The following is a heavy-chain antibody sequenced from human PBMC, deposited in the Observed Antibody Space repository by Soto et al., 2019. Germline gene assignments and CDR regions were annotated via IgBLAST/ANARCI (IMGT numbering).Heavy chain of an antibody. J-gene: IGHJ4*02. D-gene: IGHD6-19*01. CDR2: INPKNGDT. CDR1: GYTFSDYY. CDR3: ARALRYGSSSGWHLYR. V-gene: IGHV1-2*04. Sequence: QVQLVQSGAEVKKPGASVKVSCRAYGYTFSDYYIHWVRLAPGQGLQWMGWINPKNGDTKYAQKFRGWVTMTRDTSMRTAYMEVANLKPDDTAIYFCARALRYGSSSGWHLYRWGQGTRVTVS.